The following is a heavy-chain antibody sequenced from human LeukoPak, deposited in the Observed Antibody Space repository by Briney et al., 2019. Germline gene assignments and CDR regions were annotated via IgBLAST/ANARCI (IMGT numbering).Heavy chain of an antibody. CDR2: INLNSGGT. D-gene: IGHD3-10*01. CDR3: ARGWFGELSEAEHDY. CDR1: GYTFTGYY. Sequence: ASVKVSCKASGYTFTGYYMHWVRQAPGQGLEWMGWINLNSGGTNYAQKFQGRVTMTRDTSISTAYMELSRLRSDDTAVYYCARGWFGELSEAEHDYWGQGTLVTVSS. V-gene: IGHV1-2*02. J-gene: IGHJ4*02.